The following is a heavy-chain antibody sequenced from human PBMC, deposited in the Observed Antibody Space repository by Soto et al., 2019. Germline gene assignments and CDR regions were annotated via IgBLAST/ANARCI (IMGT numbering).Heavy chain of an antibody. Sequence: QVQLVESGGGVVQPGRSLRLSCAASGFTFSSYGMHWVRQAPGKGLEWVAVIWYDGSNKYYADSVKGRFTISRDNSKKPLYLQMNSLRAENTAVYYCARVGYYYDSSGYYSDYWGQGTLVTVSS. CDR3: ARVGYYYDSSGYYSDY. CDR1: GFTFSSYG. D-gene: IGHD3-22*01. CDR2: IWYDGSNK. V-gene: IGHV3-33*01. J-gene: IGHJ4*02.